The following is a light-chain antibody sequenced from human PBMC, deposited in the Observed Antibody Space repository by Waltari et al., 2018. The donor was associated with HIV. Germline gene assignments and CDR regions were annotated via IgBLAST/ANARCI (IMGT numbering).Light chain of an antibody. J-gene: IGLJ1*01. V-gene: IGLV1-44*01. Sequence: QSVLTQPPSASGTPGQRVTIPCSGRRSNIGLTPANWYQQFPGTAPNLRIYSNNQRPSGVPDRFSGSKSGTSASLAISGLQSEDEADYYCAAWDDSLNGLVFGTGTKVTVL. CDR3: AAWDDSLNGLV. CDR2: SNN. CDR1: RSNIGLTP.